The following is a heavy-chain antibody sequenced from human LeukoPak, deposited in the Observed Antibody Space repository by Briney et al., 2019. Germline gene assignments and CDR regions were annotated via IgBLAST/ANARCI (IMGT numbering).Heavy chain of an antibody. CDR1: GFTFSGYE. Sequence: GGSLRLSCAASGFTFSGYEMNWVRQAPGKGLEWVSYISNSGRTVYYPDSVRGRFTISRDNAQNSLYLQMNSLRAEDTAVYYCARDGSFSSGSYFGCWGQGTLVTVSS. J-gene: IGHJ4*02. D-gene: IGHD6-19*01. CDR2: ISNSGRTV. V-gene: IGHV3-48*03. CDR3: ARDGSFSSGSYFGC.